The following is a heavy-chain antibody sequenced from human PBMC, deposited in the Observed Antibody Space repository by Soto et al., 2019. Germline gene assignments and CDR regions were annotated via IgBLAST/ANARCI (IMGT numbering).Heavy chain of an antibody. J-gene: IGHJ5*02. Sequence: QITLKESGPTLVKPTQTLTLTCTFSGFSLSTSGVGVGWIRQPPGKALECLALIYWDDDKRYSPSLKSRLTITTDPSKTPVVLTMTNMDPVDTATYYCAHIPNYYQYNWFDPWGQGTLVTVSS. CDR3: AHIPNYYQYNWFDP. V-gene: IGHV2-5*02. CDR2: IYWDDDK. CDR1: GFSLSTSGVG. D-gene: IGHD3-10*01.